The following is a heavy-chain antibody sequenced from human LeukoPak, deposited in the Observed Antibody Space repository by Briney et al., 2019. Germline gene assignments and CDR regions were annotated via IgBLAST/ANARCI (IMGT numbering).Heavy chain of an antibody. CDR3: AKRIAAAGTYYFDY. D-gene: IGHD6-13*01. J-gene: IGHJ4*02. Sequence: GGSLRLSCAASGFTFSSYAMSWVRQAAGKGLEWVSAISGSGGSTYYADSVKGRFTISRDNCKNTLYLQMNSLRAEDTAVYYCAKRIAAAGTYYFDYWGQGTLVTVSS. V-gene: IGHV3-23*01. CDR1: GFTFSSYA. CDR2: ISGSGGST.